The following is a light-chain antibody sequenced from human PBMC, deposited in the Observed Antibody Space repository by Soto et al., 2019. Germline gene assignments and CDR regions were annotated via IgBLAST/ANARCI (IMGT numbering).Light chain of an antibody. CDR3: QQYGSSGT. J-gene: IGKJ1*01. CDR2: GVS. CDR1: QSVGPN. V-gene: IGKV3-15*01. Sequence: EIGLTQSPDNLSVSPGESATLSCRASQSVGPNLVWYQQKFGQAPRLLIYGVSTRATGVPARFSGSGSGTEFTLTISSLQPEDFAVYYCQQYGSSGTFGQGTKVDIK.